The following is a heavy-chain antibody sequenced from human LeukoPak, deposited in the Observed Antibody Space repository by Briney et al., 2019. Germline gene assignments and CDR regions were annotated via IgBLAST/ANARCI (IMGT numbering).Heavy chain of an antibody. Sequence: KPSETLSLACTVSGGSINTHFWNWIRQPPGKGLEWIGNVYYGGITNYNPSLKSRVTISVDTSKNLFSLRLSSVTAADTALYYCARVRDAFDIWGQGTIVTVSS. CDR1: GGSINTHF. CDR3: ARVRDAFDI. J-gene: IGHJ3*02. V-gene: IGHV4-59*11. CDR2: VYYGGIT.